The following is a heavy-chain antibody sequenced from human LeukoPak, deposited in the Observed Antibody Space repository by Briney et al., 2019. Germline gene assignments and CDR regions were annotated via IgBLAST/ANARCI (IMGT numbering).Heavy chain of an antibody. D-gene: IGHD5-18*01. CDR1: GFTFSSYA. V-gene: IGHV3-23*01. CDR2: ISGSGGNT. Sequence: GGSLRLSCAASGFTFSSYALGWVRQAPGKGLEWVSVISGSGGNTYYTDSVKGRFTISRDNSKNTLYLQMNSLRAEDTAVYYCARGQLWFDYWGQGTLVTVSS. J-gene: IGHJ4*02. CDR3: ARGQLWFDY.